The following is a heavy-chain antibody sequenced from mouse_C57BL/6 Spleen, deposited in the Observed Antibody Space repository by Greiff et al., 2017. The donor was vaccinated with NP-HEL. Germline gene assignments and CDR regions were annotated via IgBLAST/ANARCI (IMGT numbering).Heavy chain of an antibody. D-gene: IGHD1-1*01. CDR3: ARITTVVAWYFDV. J-gene: IGHJ1*03. CDR2: ISGGGGNT. CDR1: GFTFSSYT. Sequence: VESGGGLVKPGGSLKLSCAASGFTFSSYTMSWVRQTPEKRLEWVATISGGGGNTYYPDSVKGRFTISRDNAKNTLYLQMSSLRSEDTALYYCARITTVVAWYFDVWGTGTTVTVSS. V-gene: IGHV5-9*01.